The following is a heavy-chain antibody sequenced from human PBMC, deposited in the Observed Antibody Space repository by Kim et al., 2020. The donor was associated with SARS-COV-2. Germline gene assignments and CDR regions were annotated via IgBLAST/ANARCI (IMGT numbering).Heavy chain of an antibody. D-gene: IGHD1-26*01. J-gene: IGHJ4*02. Sequence: NYAQKCQGRVTISEDKATSTAYMELSSLRSEDTAVYYCASAAGLGYYLDYWGQGTLVTVSS. V-gene: IGHV1-69*02. CDR3: ASAAGLGYYLDY.